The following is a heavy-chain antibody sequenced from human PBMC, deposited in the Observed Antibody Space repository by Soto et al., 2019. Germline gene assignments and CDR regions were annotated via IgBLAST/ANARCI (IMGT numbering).Heavy chain of an antibody. V-gene: IGHV4-34*01. D-gene: IGHD3-3*01. CDR1: GGSFSGYY. CDR2: INHSGST. J-gene: IGHJ6*02. Sequence: SETLSLTCAVYGGSFSGYYWSWIRQPPGKGLEWIGEINHSGSTNYNPSLKSRVTISVDTSKNQFSLKLSSVTAADTAVYYCARGYDFWSGYPYDYYGMDVWGQGTTVTVS. CDR3: ARGYDFWSGYPYDYYGMDV.